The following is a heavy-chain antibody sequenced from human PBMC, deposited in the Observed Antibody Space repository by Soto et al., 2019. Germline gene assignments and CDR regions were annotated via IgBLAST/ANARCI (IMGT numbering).Heavy chain of an antibody. D-gene: IGHD5-18*01. CDR3: ARGRGYSYGPYYFDY. J-gene: IGHJ4*02. CDR1: GGSISSEGYY. V-gene: IGHV4-31*03. Sequence: QVPLQESGPGLVKPSQTLSLTCTVSGGSISSEGYYWSWFRXXXGKGLEWIGDIYYSGTTYHNPSLRSRLTISGDASKNQFSLKLSSVTAADTALYYCARGRGYSYGPYYFDYWGQGTLVTVSS. CDR2: IYYSGTT.